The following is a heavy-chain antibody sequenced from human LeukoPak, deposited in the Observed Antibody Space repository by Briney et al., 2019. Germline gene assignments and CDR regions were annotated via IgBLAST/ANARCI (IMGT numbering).Heavy chain of an antibody. J-gene: IGHJ4*02. D-gene: IGHD6-19*01. V-gene: IGHV4-39*01. Sequence: SETLSLTCTVSGGSISSSSYYWGWIRQPPGKGLEWIGSIYYSGSTYYNPSLKSRVTISVDTSKNQFSLKLSSVTAADTAVYYCARHSGSSGWYRDFDYWGQGTLVTASS. CDR2: IYYSGST. CDR3: ARHSGSSGWYRDFDY. CDR1: GGSISSSSYY.